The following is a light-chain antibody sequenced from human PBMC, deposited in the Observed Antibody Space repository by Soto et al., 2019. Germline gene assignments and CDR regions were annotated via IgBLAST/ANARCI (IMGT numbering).Light chain of an antibody. V-gene: IGKV3-20*01. CDR1: QSVSSSY. Sequence: EIVLTQSPATLCLFPGERVTLSCRASQSVSSSYLAWYQQKPGQAPRLLIYGASSRATGISDRFSGSGSGTDFTLTISRLEPEDFAVYYCQQYGSSPGTFGQGTKVDIK. J-gene: IGKJ1*01. CDR2: GAS. CDR3: QQYGSSPGT.